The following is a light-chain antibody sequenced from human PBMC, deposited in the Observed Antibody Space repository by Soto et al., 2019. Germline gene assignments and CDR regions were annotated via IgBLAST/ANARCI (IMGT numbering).Light chain of an antibody. J-gene: IGKJ1*01. Sequence: EILMTQSTSTLCGAGGEGGSRSCRAGQSMTTKLAWYQQKPGQAPRLLIHGTFTRATGIPARFSGSGSGTEFTLTISTLQSEDFAVYYCQQYNNWPWTFGQGTKVEI. CDR2: GTF. CDR1: QSMTTK. V-gene: IGKV3-15*01. CDR3: QQYNNWPWT.